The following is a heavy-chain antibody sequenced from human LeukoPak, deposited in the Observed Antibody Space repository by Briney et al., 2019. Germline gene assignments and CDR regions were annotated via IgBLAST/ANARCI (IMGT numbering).Heavy chain of an antibody. CDR1: GFTFNTYS. CDR2: ISSSSGYI. D-gene: IGHD1-1*01. Sequence: GGSPRLSCAASGFTFNTYSMNWVRQAPGKGLEWVSSISSSSGYIYYADSVKGRFTISRDNAKNSLYLQMNSLRAEDTAMYYCARVVTVAWSERRPGYYYMDVWGKGTTVTVSS. CDR3: ARVVTVAWSERRPGYYYMDV. J-gene: IGHJ6*03. V-gene: IGHV3-21*01.